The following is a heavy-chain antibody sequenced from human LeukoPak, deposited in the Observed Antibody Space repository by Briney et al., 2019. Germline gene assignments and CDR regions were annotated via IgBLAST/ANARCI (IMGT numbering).Heavy chain of an antibody. CDR3: ARHHNYGGKCAFDY. D-gene: IGHD4-23*01. CDR2: IHYNGGT. CDR1: GASITGYY. J-gene: IGHJ4*02. Sequence: SETLSLTCTGSGASITGYYWSWIRQSPGKGLERIGNIHYNGGTNYSPSLKSRLTMSVDTSKSRFSLRLSSLTAADTAVYFCARHHNYGGKCAFDYSGQGTLVTVSS. V-gene: IGHV4-59*08.